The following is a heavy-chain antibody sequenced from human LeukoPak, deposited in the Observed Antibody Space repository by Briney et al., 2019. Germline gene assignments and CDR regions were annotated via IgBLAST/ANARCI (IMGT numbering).Heavy chain of an antibody. D-gene: IGHD6-6*01. CDR1: GVTFDDYA. J-gene: IGHJ4*02. CDR3: AKAEGPINSSSSED. Sequence: GRSLRLSCAASGVTFDDYAMHWVRQAPGKGLEWVSGISWNSGSIGYADSVKGRFTISRDNAKNSLYLQMNSLRAEDTALYYCAKAEGPINSSSSEDWGQGTLVTVSS. CDR2: ISWNSGSI. V-gene: IGHV3-9*01.